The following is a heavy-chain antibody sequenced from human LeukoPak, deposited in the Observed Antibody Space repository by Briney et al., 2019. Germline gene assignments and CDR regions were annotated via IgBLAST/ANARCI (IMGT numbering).Heavy chain of an antibody. D-gene: IGHD4-17*01. V-gene: IGHV1-69*13. CDR3: CGYGDYDDY. J-gene: IGHJ4*02. Sequence: SVKVSCKASGYTFTSYYMHWVRQAPGQGLEWMGGIIPIFGTANYAQKFQGRVTITADESTSTAYMELSSLRSEDTAVYYCCGYGDYDDYWGQGTLVTVSS. CDR1: GYTFTSYY. CDR2: IIPIFGTA.